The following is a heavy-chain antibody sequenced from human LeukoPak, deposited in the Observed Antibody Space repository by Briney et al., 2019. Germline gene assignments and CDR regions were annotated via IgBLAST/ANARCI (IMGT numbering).Heavy chain of an antibody. CDR1: TRSIATFC. CDR3: VRDVGGSTSSYGMDV. D-gene: IGHD2/OR15-2a*01. V-gene: IGHV4-59*01. CDR2: VYYNGTP. J-gene: IGHJ6*02. Sequence: SETLSLTCHVSTRSIATFCTGCIRQPPGKGLEWIGHVYYNGTPRHNPHFKSRVTISIDTSKKPFSLKLCSVTAADTAVYFCVRDVGGSTSSYGMDVWGLGLTVTVSS.